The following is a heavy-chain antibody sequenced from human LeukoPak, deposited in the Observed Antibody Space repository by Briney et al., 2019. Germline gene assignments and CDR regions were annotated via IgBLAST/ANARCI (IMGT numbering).Heavy chain of an antibody. CDR3: ARCHGRCQYSGVDV. J-gene: IGHJ6*02. V-gene: IGHV3-23*01. CDR2: ISGAGVTS. Sequence: SGGSLRLSCAASGFTFSTYAMTWVRQAPGKGLEWVSAISGAGVTSPYADSVKGRFTISRDNTKNTLYLQMNSLRAEDKAVYYCARCHGRCQYSGVDVWGQGTTVTVSS. CDR1: GFTFSTYA. D-gene: IGHD5-12*01.